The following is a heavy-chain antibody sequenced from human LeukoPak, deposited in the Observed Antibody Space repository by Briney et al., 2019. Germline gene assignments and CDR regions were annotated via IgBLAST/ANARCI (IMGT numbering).Heavy chain of an antibody. D-gene: IGHD3-10*01. J-gene: IGHJ4*02. CDR3: VREMVRGVYAY. V-gene: IGHV1-46*01. CDR2: INPSGGST. Sequence: ASVKVSCKTSGYTFSSYYMHWVRQAPGQGLEWMGIINPSGGSTSYSQKFQGRVTMNRDMYTITVYMDLSSLRSDDTAVYYCVREMVRGVYAYWGQGTLVTVSS. CDR1: GYTFSSYY.